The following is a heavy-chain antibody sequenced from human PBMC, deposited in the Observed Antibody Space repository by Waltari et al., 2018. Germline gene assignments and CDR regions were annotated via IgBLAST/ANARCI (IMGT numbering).Heavy chain of an antibody. J-gene: IGHJ4*02. D-gene: IGHD2-15*01. CDR1: NW. CDR2: SHRSGKT. CDR3: ARDRGRGLYLDS. Sequence: NWGSGVRQSPGTGVEWIGQSHRSGKTNYNPSLESRVTISIDTANKKFSLRVTSTTAADTAVYYCARDRGRGLYLDSWGQGTLVTVSP. V-gene: IGHV4-4*02.